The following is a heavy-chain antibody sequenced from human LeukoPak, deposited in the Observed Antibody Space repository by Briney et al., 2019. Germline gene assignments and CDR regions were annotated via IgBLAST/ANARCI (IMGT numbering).Heavy chain of an antibody. V-gene: IGHV3-21*01. Sequence: PGGSLRLSCAASGFTFSSYSMNWVRQAPGKGLEWVSSISSSSSYIYYADSVKGRFTISRDNAKNSLYLQMNSLRAEDTAVYYCANFGSGRADFDYWGQGTLVTVSS. CDR3: ANFGSGRADFDY. CDR2: ISSSSSYI. CDR1: GFTFSSYS. J-gene: IGHJ4*02. D-gene: IGHD3-10*01.